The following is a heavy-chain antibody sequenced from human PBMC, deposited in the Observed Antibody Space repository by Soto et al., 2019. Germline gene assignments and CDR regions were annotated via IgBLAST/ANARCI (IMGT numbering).Heavy chain of an antibody. CDR3: ARRAVLSSSSSPDYYYYGMDV. CDR2: IYPGDSDT. CDR1: GYSFTSYW. V-gene: IGHV5-51*01. Sequence: GESLKISCKGSGYSFTSYWIGWVRQMPGKGLEWMGIIYPGDSDTRYSPSFQGQVTISADKSISTAYLQWSSLKASDTAMYYCARRAVLSSSSSPDYYYYGMDVWGQGTTVTV. J-gene: IGHJ6*02. D-gene: IGHD6-6*01.